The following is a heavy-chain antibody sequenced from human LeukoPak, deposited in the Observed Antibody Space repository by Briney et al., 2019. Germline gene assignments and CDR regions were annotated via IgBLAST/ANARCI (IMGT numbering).Heavy chain of an antibody. CDR1: GFTFDDYA. Sequence: GGSLRLSCAASGFTFDDYAMHWVRHAPGKGLEWVSLISWDGGSTYYADSVKGRFTISRDNSKNSLYLQMNSLRTEDTALYYCAKEFLAYDAFDIWGQGTMVTVSS. CDR2: ISWDGGST. V-gene: IGHV3-43*01. J-gene: IGHJ3*02. CDR3: AKEFLAYDAFDI.